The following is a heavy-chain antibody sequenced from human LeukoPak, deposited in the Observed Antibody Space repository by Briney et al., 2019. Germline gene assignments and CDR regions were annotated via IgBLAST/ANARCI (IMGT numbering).Heavy chain of an antibody. CDR3: ARQSCSSTSCYYDAFDI. J-gene: IGHJ3*02. CDR2: IYTSGST. Sequence: SETLSLTCTVSGGSISSYYWSWIRQPAGKGLEWIGRIYTSGSTNYNPSPKSRVTMSVDTSKNQFSLKLSSVTAADTAVYYCARQSCSSTSCYYDAFDIWGQGTMVTVSS. V-gene: IGHV4-4*07. CDR1: GGSISSYY. D-gene: IGHD2-2*01.